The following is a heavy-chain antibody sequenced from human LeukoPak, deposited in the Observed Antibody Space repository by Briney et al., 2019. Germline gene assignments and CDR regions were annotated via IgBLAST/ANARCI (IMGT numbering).Heavy chain of an antibody. J-gene: IGHJ4*02. V-gene: IGHV3-49*04. Sequence: GGSLRLSCATSGFTFSSYWMNWVRRAPGKGLEWVGFIRSKAYGGTTEYAASVKGRFTISRDDSKSIAYLQMNSLKTEDTAVYYCTRGDRDGYNYRFDYWGQGTLVTVSS. D-gene: IGHD5-24*01. CDR3: TRGDRDGYNYRFDY. CDR2: IRSKAYGGTT. CDR1: GFTFSSYW.